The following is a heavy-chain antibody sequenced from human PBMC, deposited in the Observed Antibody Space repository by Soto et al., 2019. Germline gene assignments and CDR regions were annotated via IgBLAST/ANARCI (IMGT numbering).Heavy chain of an antibody. CDR3: ARYIALSGTFYFDY. D-gene: IGHD6-19*01. J-gene: IGHJ4*02. CDR2: IYYSGST. V-gene: IGHV4-31*03. CDR1: GGSISSGGYY. Sequence: SETLSLTCTVSGGSISSGGYYWSWIRQHPGKGLEWIGYIYYSGSTYYNPSLKSRVTISVDTSKNQFSLKLSPVTAADTAVYYCARYIALSGTFYFDYWGQGALVTVSS.